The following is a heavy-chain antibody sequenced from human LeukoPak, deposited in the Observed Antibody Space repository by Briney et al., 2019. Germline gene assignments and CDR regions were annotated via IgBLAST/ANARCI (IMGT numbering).Heavy chain of an antibody. V-gene: IGHV4-59*01. D-gene: IGHD2-15*01. CDR2: IYYSGST. CDR3: ARARSGLLEFDP. Sequence: PSETLSLTCTVSGGSISSYYWSWIRQPPGKGLEWIGYIYYSGSTNYNPSLKSRVTISVDTSQNQFSLKLSSVTAADTAVYYCARARSGLLEFDPWGQGTLVTVSS. CDR1: GGSISSYY. J-gene: IGHJ5*02.